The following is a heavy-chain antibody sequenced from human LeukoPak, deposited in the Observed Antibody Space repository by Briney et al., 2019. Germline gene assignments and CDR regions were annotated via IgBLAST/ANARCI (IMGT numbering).Heavy chain of an antibody. CDR1: GGSISSYY. V-gene: IGHV4-4*09. Sequence: SETLSLTWSVPGGSISSYYWSWIPQAPGKGPEWIGYIYTSGSTNYNPSLKSRVTISVDTSKNQFSLKLSSVTAADTAVYYCASTGGRRYSYSYVTPGAGAFDIWGQGTMVTVSS. CDR2: IYTSGST. CDR3: ASTGGRRYSYSYVTPGAGAFDI. J-gene: IGHJ3*02. D-gene: IGHD5-18*01.